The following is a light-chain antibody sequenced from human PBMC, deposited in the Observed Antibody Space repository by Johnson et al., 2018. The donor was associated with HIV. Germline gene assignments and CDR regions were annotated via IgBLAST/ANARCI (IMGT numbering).Light chain of an antibody. CDR2: DNN. V-gene: IGLV1-51*01. CDR3: GTWDSSLSDYV. CDR1: SSNIGNNY. J-gene: IGLJ1*01. Sequence: QSVLTQPPSVSAAPGQKVTSSCSGSSSNIGNNYVSWYQHLPGTAPKLLIYDNNKRPSGIPDRFSGSKSGTSATLGITGLQTGDEADYYCGTWDSSLSDYVFGTGTKVTVL.